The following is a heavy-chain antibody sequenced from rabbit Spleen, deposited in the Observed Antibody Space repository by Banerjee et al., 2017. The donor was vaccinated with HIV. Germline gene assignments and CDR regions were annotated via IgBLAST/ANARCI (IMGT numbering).Heavy chain of an antibody. Sequence: QEQLVESGGGLVQPEGSLTLTCTASGFSFSAVHWIYWVRQAPGKGLEWIGTIYAGSTGTIDFASWAKGRFTISKTSSTTVTLQMTSLTAADTATYFCARNFDLWGQGTLVTVS. CDR3: ARNFDL. CDR2: IYAGSTGTI. CDR1: GFSFSAVHW. V-gene: IGHV1S45*01. J-gene: IGHJ4*01.